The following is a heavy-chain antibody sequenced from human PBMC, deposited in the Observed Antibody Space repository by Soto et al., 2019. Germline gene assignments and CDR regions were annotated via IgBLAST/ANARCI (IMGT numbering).Heavy chain of an antibody. Sequence: SETLSLTCTVSGDSINSSTYYWGWIRQSPGKGLEWIGNIHYSGSTYYNPSLKSRVTISVDTSKNQFSLKLSSVTAADTAVYYCASYYYVSGDYRPFDYWGQGTLVTVSS. CDR3: ASYYYVSGDYRPFDY. J-gene: IGHJ4*02. CDR2: IHYSGST. D-gene: IGHD3-10*01. CDR1: GDSINSSTYY. V-gene: IGHV4-39*01.